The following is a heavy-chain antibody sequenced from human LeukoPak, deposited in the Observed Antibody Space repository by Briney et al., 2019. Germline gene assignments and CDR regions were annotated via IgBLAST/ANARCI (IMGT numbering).Heavy chain of an antibody. D-gene: IGHD2-2*01. CDR1: GGSFSGYY. J-gene: IGHJ5*02. Sequence: SETLSLTCAVYGGSFSGYYWSWIRQPPEKGLEWVGEINHSGSTNYNPSLKSRVTISVDTSKNQFSLKLSSLIGADTSVYYCPRGGVVPAVANWFYPGRRENLVTVSS. CDR2: INHSGST. V-gene: IGHV4-34*01. CDR3: PRGGVVPAVANWFYP.